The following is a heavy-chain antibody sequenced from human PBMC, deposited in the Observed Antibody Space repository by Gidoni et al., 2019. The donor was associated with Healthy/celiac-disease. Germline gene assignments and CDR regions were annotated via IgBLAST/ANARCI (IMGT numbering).Heavy chain of an antibody. D-gene: IGHD6-19*01. Sequence: QVQLVESGGGVVQPGRSLRLSCAASGFTFSSYGLHWVRQAPGKVLEWVAVISYDGSNKYYADSVKGRFTISRDNSKNTLYLQMNSLRAEDTAVYYCAKTYLPDSSGWYLFDYFDYWGQGTLVTVSS. V-gene: IGHV3-30*18. CDR2: ISYDGSNK. J-gene: IGHJ4*02. CDR3: AKTYLPDSSGWYLFDYFDY. CDR1: GFTFSSYG.